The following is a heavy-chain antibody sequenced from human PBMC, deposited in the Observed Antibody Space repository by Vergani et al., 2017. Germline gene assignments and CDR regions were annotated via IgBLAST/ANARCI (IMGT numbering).Heavy chain of an antibody. J-gene: IGHJ4*02. CDR3: AHRPSRFLEFLH. V-gene: IGHV2-5*08. CDR1: GFSLSNARMG. Sequence: QVTLKESGPVLVKPTETLTLTCTVSGFSLSNARMGVSWIRQPPGKALEWLALIYWDDDKRYSPSLKSRLTITKDTSKNQVVLTMTNMDPVDTATYYCAHRPSRFLEFLHWGQGTLVTVSS. D-gene: IGHD3-3*01. CDR2: IYWDDDK.